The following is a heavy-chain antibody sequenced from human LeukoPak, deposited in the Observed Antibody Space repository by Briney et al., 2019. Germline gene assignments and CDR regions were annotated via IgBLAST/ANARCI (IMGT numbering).Heavy chain of an antibody. Sequence: GGSLRLSCAASGFTFSSYAMSWVRQAPGKGLEWVAFIRYDGSNKYYADSVKGRFTISRDNSKNTLYLQMNSLRAEDTAVYYCAIPPPLIAVAFADYWGQGTLVTVSS. CDR1: GFTFSSYA. V-gene: IGHV3-30*02. CDR2: IRYDGSNK. D-gene: IGHD6-19*01. J-gene: IGHJ4*02. CDR3: AIPPPLIAVAFADY.